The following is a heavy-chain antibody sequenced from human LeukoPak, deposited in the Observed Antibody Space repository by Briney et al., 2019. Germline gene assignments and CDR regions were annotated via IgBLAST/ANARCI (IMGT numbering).Heavy chain of an antibody. CDR2: ISPNGVIT. D-gene: IGHD5-24*01. CDR1: GFTFSRHG. CDR3: GKDDAWIQFGN. V-gene: IGHV3-23*01. J-gene: IGHJ4*02. Sequence: GGSLRLSCAASGFTFSRHGMNWVRQAPGKGLEWVSGISPNGVITYYADSVKGRFTISRDNSKGTVYLQMNSLRFEDTAVYYCGKDDAWIQFGNWGRGTLVTVSS.